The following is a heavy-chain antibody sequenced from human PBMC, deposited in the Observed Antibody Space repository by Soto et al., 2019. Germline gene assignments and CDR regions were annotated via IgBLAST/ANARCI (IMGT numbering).Heavy chain of an antibody. V-gene: IGHV1-18*01. CDR3: ARDKGDGSGSYYGY. J-gene: IGHJ4*02. CDR1: GYTFNSYG. CDR2: ISPYSGNT. Sequence: QVQLVQSGAEVKEPGASVKVSCKASGYTFNSYGISWVRQAPGQGLEWMGWISPYSGNTNYAQKLQGRVTMTTDTSTSTAYMELRSLRSDDTAVYYCARDKGDGSGSYYGYWGQGTLVTVSS. D-gene: IGHD3-10*01.